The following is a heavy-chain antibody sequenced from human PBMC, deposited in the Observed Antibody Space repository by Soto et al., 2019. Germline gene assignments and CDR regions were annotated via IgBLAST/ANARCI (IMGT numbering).Heavy chain of an antibody. CDR1: GFTFSSYA. V-gene: IGHV3-23*01. J-gene: IGHJ4*02. CDR3: AKEQKDSSTWSERNY. D-gene: IGHD6-13*01. CDR2: ISGSGRST. Sequence: EVQLLESGGGLVQPGGSLRLSCAASGFTFSSYAMSWVRQAPGMGLEWVSAISGSGRSTYYADSVKGRFTISRDNSKNTPYLKMNSQRAEDTAVYYCAKEQKDSSTWSERNYGGQETLVTVSS.